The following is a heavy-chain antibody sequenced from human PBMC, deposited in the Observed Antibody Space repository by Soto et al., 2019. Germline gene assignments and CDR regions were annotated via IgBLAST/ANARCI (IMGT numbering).Heavy chain of an antibody. Sequence: QVQLVESGGGVVQPGKSLRLSCAASGFTLSNYGMHWVRQAPGKGLEWVAIIHYDGSNKYYADSVKGRFTISRDQSKNTLFLQMNSLRAEDTAVYYCARTPILQMLHGYFDLWGRGPLVTVSS. D-gene: IGHD3-10*02. CDR3: ARTPILQMLHGYFDL. CDR2: IHYDGSNK. V-gene: IGHV3-33*01. J-gene: IGHJ2*01. CDR1: GFTLSNYG.